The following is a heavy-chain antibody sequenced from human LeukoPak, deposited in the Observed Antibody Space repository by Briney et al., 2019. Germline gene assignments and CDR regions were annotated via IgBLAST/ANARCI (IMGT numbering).Heavy chain of an antibody. CDR1: GYTFTSYG. CDR2: IIPIFGTA. Sequence: SVKVSCKASGYTFTSYGISWVRQAPGQGLEWMGGIIPIFGTANYAQKFQGRVTITADESTSTAYMELSSLRSEDTAVYYCARGGLRWGNWFDPWGQGTLVTVSS. D-gene: IGHD4-23*01. CDR3: ARGGLRWGNWFDP. J-gene: IGHJ5*02. V-gene: IGHV1-69*13.